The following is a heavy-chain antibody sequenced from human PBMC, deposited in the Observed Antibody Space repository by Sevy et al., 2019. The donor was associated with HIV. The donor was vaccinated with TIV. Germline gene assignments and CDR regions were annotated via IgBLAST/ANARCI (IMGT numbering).Heavy chain of an antibody. Sequence: GGSLRLSCAASGFTFSSYWMSWVRQAPGKGLEWVANIKQDGSEKYYVDSVKGRFTISRDNAKNSLYLQLNSLRAEDTAVYYWARADWVKRYYYYYMDVWGKGTTVTVSS. D-gene: IGHD3-9*01. V-gene: IGHV3-7*03. J-gene: IGHJ6*03. CDR1: GFTFSSYW. CDR3: ARADWVKRYYYYYMDV. CDR2: IKQDGSEK.